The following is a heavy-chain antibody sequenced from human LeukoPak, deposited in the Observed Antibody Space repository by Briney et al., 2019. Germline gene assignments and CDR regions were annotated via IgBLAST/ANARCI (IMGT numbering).Heavy chain of an antibody. J-gene: IGHJ4*01. Sequence: SETLSLTCAVYGGFSSGYYWSWIRQPPGKGLEWMGEISHSGSTNYSPSLKSRVTMSVDTSKNQVSLKLNSVTAAHTAVYYCARGYGYVWGREGYWGHGTLVTVSS. CDR3: ARGYGYVWGREGY. V-gene: IGHV4-34*01. CDR1: GGFSSGYY. CDR2: ISHSGST. D-gene: IGHD3-16*01.